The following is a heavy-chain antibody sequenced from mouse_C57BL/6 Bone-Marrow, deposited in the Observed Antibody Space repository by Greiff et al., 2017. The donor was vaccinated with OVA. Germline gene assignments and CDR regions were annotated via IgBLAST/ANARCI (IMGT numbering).Heavy chain of an antibody. D-gene: IGHD1-1*01. CDR1: GYSFTDYY. CDR3: AFYYGSSYRYFDV. V-gene: IGHV1-39*01. CDR2: INPNYGTT. Sequence: EVQLQQPGPELVKPGASVKISCKASGYSFTDYYMNWVKQSNGKSLEWIGVINPNYGTTSYNQKFKGKATLTVDQSSSTAYMQLNSLTSEDSAVYYCAFYYGSSYRYFDVWGTGTTVTVSS. J-gene: IGHJ1*03.